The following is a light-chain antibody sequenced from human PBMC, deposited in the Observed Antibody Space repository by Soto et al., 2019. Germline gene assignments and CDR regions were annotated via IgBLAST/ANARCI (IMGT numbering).Light chain of an antibody. CDR3: QQYTDWPWGT. V-gene: IGKV3-15*01. J-gene: IGKJ4*01. CDR2: GAS. CDR1: QSVHSN. Sequence: IVMTQSAATLSLSPGETATLSCRASQSVHSNLAWFQQHPGQAPRLLIYGASSRATGIPVRFSDSGSGTEFTLTISSLQPEDFAVYYCQQYTDWPWGTFGGGTKVAIK.